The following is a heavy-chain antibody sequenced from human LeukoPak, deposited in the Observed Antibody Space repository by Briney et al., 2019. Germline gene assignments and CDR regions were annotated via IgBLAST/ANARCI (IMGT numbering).Heavy chain of an antibody. CDR1: GGSISSSSCY. CDR2: INHSGST. V-gene: IGHV4-39*07. D-gene: IGHD2-2*01. Sequence: SETLSLTCTVSGGSISSSSCYWGWIRQPPGKGLEWIGEINHSGSTNYNPSLKSRVTISVDTSKNQFSLKLSSVTAADTAVYYCARLGYCSSTSCYALYYYYYMDVWGKGTTVTVSS. J-gene: IGHJ6*03. CDR3: ARLGYCSSTSCYALYYYYYMDV.